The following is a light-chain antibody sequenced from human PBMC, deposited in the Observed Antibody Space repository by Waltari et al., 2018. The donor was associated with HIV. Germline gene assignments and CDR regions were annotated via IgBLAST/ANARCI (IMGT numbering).Light chain of an antibody. J-gene: IGKJ2*01. CDR2: GAS. Sequence: DIVLTQSPGTLSLSPGERATLSCRASQSFSSGYLAWYQQKPGQAPRLLIYGASSRATGIPDRFSGSESGTDFTLTISRLEPEDFAVYYCQQYDSSPSTFGQGTKLEI. V-gene: IGKV3-20*01. CDR3: QQYDSSPST. CDR1: QSFSSGY.